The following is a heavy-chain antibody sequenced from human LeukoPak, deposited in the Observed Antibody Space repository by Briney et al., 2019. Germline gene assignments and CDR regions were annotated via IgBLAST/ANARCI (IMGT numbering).Heavy chain of an antibody. J-gene: IGHJ4*02. CDR3: ARLGHTMNYYDSSGYYPLDY. Sequence: ASVKVSCKACGYTFTSYGISWVRQAPGQGLEWMGWISAYNGNTNYAQRLQGRVTMTTDTSTSTAYMELRSLRSDDTAVYYCARLGHTMNYYDSSGYYPLDYWGQGTLVPVSS. CDR1: GYTFTSYG. V-gene: IGHV1-18*01. CDR2: ISAYNGNT. D-gene: IGHD3-22*01.